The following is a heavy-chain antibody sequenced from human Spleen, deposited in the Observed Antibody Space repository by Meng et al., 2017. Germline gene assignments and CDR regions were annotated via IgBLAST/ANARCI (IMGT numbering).Heavy chain of an antibody. J-gene: IGHJ3*02. CDR2: IDTAGKT. CDR1: GFTFRSYD. V-gene: IGHV3-13*01. Sequence: GGSLRLSCVASGFTFRSYDMYWVRQGTGKGLEWVAAIDTAGKTYYADSLEDRFTISREKAKNSAYLQINRLRAGDTAVYYCARAQYSSGLTAFDIWGQGTVVTVSS. D-gene: IGHD6-19*01. CDR3: ARAQYSSGLTAFDI.